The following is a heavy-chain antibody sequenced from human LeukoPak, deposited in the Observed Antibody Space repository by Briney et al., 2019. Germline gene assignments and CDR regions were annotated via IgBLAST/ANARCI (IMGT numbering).Heavy chain of an antibody. Sequence: TGGSLRLSCAASGFTFSSYGMHWVRQAPGMGLEWVAVISYDGSNKYYADSVKGRFTISRDNSKNTLYLQMNSLRAEDTAVYYCAKGEYFDYWGQGTLVTVSS. CDR2: ISYDGSNK. CDR1: GFTFSSYG. V-gene: IGHV3-30*18. CDR3: AKGEYFDY. J-gene: IGHJ4*02.